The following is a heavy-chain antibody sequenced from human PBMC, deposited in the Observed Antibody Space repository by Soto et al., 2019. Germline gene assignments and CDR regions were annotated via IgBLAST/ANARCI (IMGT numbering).Heavy chain of an antibody. CDR1: GGSFSGYY. CDR2: INHSGST. CDR3: ARPPPLVQLERKRYTWFAP. D-gene: IGHD1-1*01. V-gene: IGHV4-34*01. Sequence: NPSETLSLTCAVYGGSFSGYYWSWIRQPPRKGLERIGEINHSGSTNSTRALKGGVTIPVDTSKNHFSLRLSSVTAGDTAVYSCARPPPLVQLERKRYTWFAPGGQETLVTVSS. J-gene: IGHJ5*02.